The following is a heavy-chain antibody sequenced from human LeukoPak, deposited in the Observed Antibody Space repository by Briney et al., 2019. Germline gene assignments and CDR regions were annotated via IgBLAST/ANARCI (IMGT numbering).Heavy chain of an antibody. CDR2: IYHSGST. D-gene: IGHD2-15*01. V-gene: IGHV4-4*02. CDR3: ARDRRDCSGGSCYSYYYYGMDV. J-gene: IGHJ6*02. CDR1: GGSISSSSW. Sequence: SGTLSLTCAVSGGSISSSSWWSWVRQPPGKGLERIGEIYHSGSTNYNPSLKSRVTISVDKSKNQFSLKLSSVTAADTAVYYCARDRRDCSGGSCYSYYYYGMDVWGQGTTVTVSS.